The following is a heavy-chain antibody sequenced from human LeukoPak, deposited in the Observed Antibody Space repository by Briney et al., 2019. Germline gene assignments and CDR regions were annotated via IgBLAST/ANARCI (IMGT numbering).Heavy chain of an antibody. Sequence: ASVKVSCKASGGTFSSYAISWVRQAPGQGLEWMGRIIPIFGTANYAQKFQGRVTITTDESTSTAYMELSSLRSEDTAVYYCARDCPRWPFDPWGQGTLVTVSS. CDR3: ARDCPRWPFDP. CDR2: IIPIFGTA. D-gene: IGHD2-15*01. J-gene: IGHJ5*02. V-gene: IGHV1-69*05. CDR1: GGTFSSYA.